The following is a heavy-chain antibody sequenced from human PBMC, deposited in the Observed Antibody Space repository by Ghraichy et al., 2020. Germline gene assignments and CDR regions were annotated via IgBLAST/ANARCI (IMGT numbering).Heavy chain of an antibody. CDR3: ARGHCSGSSCFTWYFGL. CDR2: SNHSGST. D-gene: IGHD2-2*02. Sequence: SETLSLTCAVYGGSFSGYYWSWIRQPPGKGLEWIGESNHSGSTNYNPSLKRRVTISVDTSKNQFSLKLNSVTAADTAVYYCARGHCSGSSCFTWYFGLWGRGTLVTVSS. J-gene: IGHJ2*01. V-gene: IGHV4-34*01. CDR1: GGSFSGYY.